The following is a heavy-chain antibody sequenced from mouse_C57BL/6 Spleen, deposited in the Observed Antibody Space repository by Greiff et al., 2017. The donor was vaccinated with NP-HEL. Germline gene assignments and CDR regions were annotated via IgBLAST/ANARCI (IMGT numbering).Heavy chain of an antibody. D-gene: IGHD1-1*01. CDR1: GYTFTDYY. Sequence: QVQLQQSGPELVKPGASVKISCKASGYTFTDYYINWVKQRPGQGLEWIGWIFPGSGSTYYNEKFKGKATLTVDKSSSTAYMLLSSLTSEDSAVSFCAREGYITTVVASNYFDYWGQGTTLTVSS. J-gene: IGHJ2*01. V-gene: IGHV1-75*01. CDR2: IFPGSGST. CDR3: AREGYITTVVASNYFDY.